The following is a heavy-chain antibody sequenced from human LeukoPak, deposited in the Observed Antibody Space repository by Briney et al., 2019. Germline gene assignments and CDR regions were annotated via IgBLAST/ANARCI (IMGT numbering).Heavy chain of an antibody. CDR2: ISSSGSTI. Sequence: PGGSLRLSCAASGFTFSSYEMNWVRQAPGKGLEWVSYISSSGSTIYYADSVKGRFTISRDNAKNSLYLQMNSLRAEDTAVYYCARDGYTMVRGVIAYYYGMDVWGQGTTVTVSS. D-gene: IGHD3-10*01. V-gene: IGHV3-48*03. CDR1: GFTFSSYE. CDR3: ARDGYTMVRGVIAYYYGMDV. J-gene: IGHJ6*02.